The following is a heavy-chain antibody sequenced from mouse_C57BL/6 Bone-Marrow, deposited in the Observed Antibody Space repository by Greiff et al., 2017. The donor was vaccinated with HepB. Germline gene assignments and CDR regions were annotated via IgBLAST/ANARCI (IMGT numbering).Heavy chain of an antibody. J-gene: IGHJ3*01. CDR3: VRHTDYDLPWFAY. D-gene: IGHD2-4*01. CDR1: GFSFNTYA. V-gene: IGHV10-1*01. Sequence: DVQLQESGGGLVQPKGSLKLSCAASGFSFNTYAMNWVRQAPGKGLEWVARIRSKSNNYATYYADSVKDRFTISRDDSESMLYLQMNNLKTEDTAMYYCVRHTDYDLPWFAYWGQGTLVTVSA. CDR2: IRSKSNNYAT.